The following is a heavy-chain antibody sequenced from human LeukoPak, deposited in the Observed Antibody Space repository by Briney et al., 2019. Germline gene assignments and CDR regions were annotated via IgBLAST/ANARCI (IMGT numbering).Heavy chain of an antibody. D-gene: IGHD3-22*01. CDR1: GFTFSDYN. V-gene: IGHV3-21*01. CDR3: AKHYYDSSGYEAHDAFNI. CDR2: ITSGTTYI. Sequence: PGGSLRLSCAASGFTFSDYNMNWVRQSPEKGLEWVSSITSGTTYIYYADSVRGRFTLSRDNAKNSLYLQMNSLRAEDTAVYYCAKHYYDSSGYEAHDAFNIWGQGTMVTVSS. J-gene: IGHJ3*02.